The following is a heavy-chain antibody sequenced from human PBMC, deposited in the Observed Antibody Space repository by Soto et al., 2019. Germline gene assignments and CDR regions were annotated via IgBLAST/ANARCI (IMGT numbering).Heavy chain of an antibody. CDR3: AREAKYYDFWSGYYTGIVDY. V-gene: IGHV3-7*01. Sequence: GSLRLSCAASGFTFSSYWMSRVRQAPGKGLEWVANIKQDGSEKYYVDSVKGRFTISRDNAKNSLYLQMNSLRAEDTAVYYCAREAKYYDFWSGYYTGIVDYWGQGTLVTVSS. CDR1: GFTFSSYW. CDR2: IKQDGSEK. J-gene: IGHJ4*02. D-gene: IGHD3-3*01.